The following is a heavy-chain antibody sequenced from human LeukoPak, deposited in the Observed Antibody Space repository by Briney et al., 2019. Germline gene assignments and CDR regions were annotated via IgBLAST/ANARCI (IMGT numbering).Heavy chain of an antibody. D-gene: IGHD5-12*01. J-gene: IGHJ4*02. CDR2: ISGSGGST. CDR3: AKERRFSSGYEEIAFDY. V-gene: IGHV3-23*01. CDR1: GFTFSSYA. Sequence: GGSLRLSCAASGFTFSSYAMSWVRQAPGKGLEWVSAISGSGGSTYYADSVKGRFTISRDNSKNTLYLQMNSLRAEDTAVYYCAKERRFSSGYEEIAFDYWGQGTLVTVSS.